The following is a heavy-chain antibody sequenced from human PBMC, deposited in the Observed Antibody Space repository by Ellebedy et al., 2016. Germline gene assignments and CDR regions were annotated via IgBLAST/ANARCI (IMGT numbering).Heavy chain of an antibody. CDR3: ARVQHAPMIVVAANMDDAFDI. Sequence: SETLSLTXAVSGGSIENSNWWTWVRQPPGKGLEWIGEISQSGSTNYNPSLKSRVAMSVDKSKKQVSLNLSSVTAADTALYYCARVQHAPMIVVAANMDDAFDIWGQGTMVTVSS. J-gene: IGHJ3*02. D-gene: IGHD3-22*01. CDR2: ISQSGST. CDR1: GGSIENSNW. V-gene: IGHV4-4*02.